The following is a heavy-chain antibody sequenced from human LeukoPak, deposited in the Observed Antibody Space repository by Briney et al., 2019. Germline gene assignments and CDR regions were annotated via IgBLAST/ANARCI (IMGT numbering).Heavy chain of an antibody. V-gene: IGHV4-39*01. CDR2: IYYSGST. Sequence: SETLSLTCTVSGGSISSYYWSWIRQPPGKGLEWIGSIYYSGSTYYNPSLKSRVTISADTSKNQFSLKLSSVTAADTAVYYCARLVYWNDIVFENYYYYGMDVWGQGTTVTVSS. D-gene: IGHD1-1*01. CDR1: GGSISSYY. CDR3: ARLVYWNDIVFENYYYYGMDV. J-gene: IGHJ6*02.